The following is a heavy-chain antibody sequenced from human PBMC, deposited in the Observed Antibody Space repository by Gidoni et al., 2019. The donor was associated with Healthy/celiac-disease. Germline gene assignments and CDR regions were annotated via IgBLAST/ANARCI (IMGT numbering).Heavy chain of an antibody. CDR1: GFTFSSYG. CDR2: ISYDGSNK. D-gene: IGHD3-10*01. Sequence: QVQLVESGGGVVQPGRSLRLSCAASGFTFSSYGMHWVRQAPGKGLEWVAVISYDGSNKYYADSVKGRFTISRDNSKNTLYLQMNSLRAEDTAVYYCAKEGFGEFGAFDIWGQGTMVTVSS. V-gene: IGHV3-30*18. J-gene: IGHJ3*02. CDR3: AKEGFGEFGAFDI.